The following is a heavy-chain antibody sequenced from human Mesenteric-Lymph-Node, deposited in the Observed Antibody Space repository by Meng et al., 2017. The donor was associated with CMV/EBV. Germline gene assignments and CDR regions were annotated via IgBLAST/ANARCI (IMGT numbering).Heavy chain of an antibody. V-gene: IGHV4-59*01. D-gene: IGHD3-3*01. Sequence: SETLSLTCTVSGGFNSSYQWSWIRQPPGKGLEWIGYIYHTGSTNYNPSLKSRVTISVDTSKNQFYLNLTSVTAADTAVYYCARDQRYDFWSGYSQGWFDPWGQGTLVTVSS. CDR2: IYHTGST. CDR1: GGFNSSYQ. CDR3: ARDQRYDFWSGYSQGWFDP. J-gene: IGHJ5*02.